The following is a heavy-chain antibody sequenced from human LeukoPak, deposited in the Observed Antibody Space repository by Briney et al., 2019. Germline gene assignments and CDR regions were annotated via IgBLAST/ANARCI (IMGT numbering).Heavy chain of an antibody. CDR3: ARDFSDYWSGSEGYFDY. J-gene: IGHJ4*02. CDR2: IIPIFGTA. CDR1: GGTFSSYA. Sequence: SVKVSCKASGGTFSSYAISWVRQAPGQGLEWMGGIIPIFGTANYAQKFQGRVTITTDESTSTAYMELSSLRSEDTAVYYCARDFSDYWSGSEGYFDYWGQGTLVTVSS. V-gene: IGHV1-69*05. D-gene: IGHD3-3*01.